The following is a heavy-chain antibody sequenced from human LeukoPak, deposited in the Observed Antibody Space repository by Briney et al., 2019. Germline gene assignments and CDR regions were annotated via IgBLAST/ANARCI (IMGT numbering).Heavy chain of an antibody. CDR3: AKELYSYGEGPFDI. CDR2: ISYDGSNK. V-gene: IGHV3-30*18. Sequence: GRSLRLSCAASGFTFSSYGMRWVRQAPGKGLEWVAVISYDGSNKYYADSVKGRFTISRDNSKNTLYLQMNSLRAEDTAVYYCAKELYSYGEGPFDIWGQGTMVTVSS. CDR1: GFTFSSYG. D-gene: IGHD5-18*01. J-gene: IGHJ3*02.